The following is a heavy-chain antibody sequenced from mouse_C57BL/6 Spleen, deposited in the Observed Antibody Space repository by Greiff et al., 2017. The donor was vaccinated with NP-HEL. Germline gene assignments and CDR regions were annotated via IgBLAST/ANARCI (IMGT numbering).Heavy chain of an antibody. CDR2: IDPETGGT. CDR3: TRRSNYAMDY. Sequence: QVQLQQSGAELVRPGASVTLSCKASGYTFTDYEMHWVKQTPVHGLEWIGAIDPETGGTAYNQKFKGKAILTADKSSSTAYMELRSLTSEDAAVYYCTRRSNYAMDYWGQGTSVTVSS. D-gene: IGHD5-1*01. J-gene: IGHJ4*01. CDR1: GYTFTDYE. V-gene: IGHV1-15*01.